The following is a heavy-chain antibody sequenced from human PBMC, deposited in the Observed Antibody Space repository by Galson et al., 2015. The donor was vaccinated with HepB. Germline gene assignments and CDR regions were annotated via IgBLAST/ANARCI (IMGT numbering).Heavy chain of an antibody. J-gene: IGHJ6*02. Sequence: QSGAEVKKHGESLKISCKASGYSFSTYWIAWVRQMPGKGLEWMGVIYPDDSDIRYSPSFQGQVTISADKSISTAYLQWSSLKASDTAIYYCARRGNVVYTYYAMDVWGQGTAVTVSS. CDR2: IYPDDSDI. D-gene: IGHD5-12*01. CDR3: ARRGNVVYTYYAMDV. V-gene: IGHV5-51*01. CDR1: GYSFSTYW.